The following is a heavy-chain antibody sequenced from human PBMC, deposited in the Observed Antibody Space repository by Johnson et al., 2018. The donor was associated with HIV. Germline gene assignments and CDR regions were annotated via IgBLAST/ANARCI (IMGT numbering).Heavy chain of an antibody. J-gene: IGHJ3*02. V-gene: IGHV3-20*04. Sequence: VQLMESGGGVVRPGGSLRLSCAASGFTFDDYGMSWVRQAPGKGLEWVSGINWNGGSTGYADSVKGRFTISRDNAKNSLYLQMNNLRPEDTAVYYCVRWGSGWSAFDIWGQGTMVTVPS. CDR2: INWNGGST. D-gene: IGHD6-19*01. CDR1: GFTFDDYG. CDR3: VRWGSGWSAFDI.